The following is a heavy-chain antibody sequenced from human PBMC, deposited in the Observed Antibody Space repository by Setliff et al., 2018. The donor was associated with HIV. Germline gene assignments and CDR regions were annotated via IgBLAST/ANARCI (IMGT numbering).Heavy chain of an antibody. V-gene: IGHV3-7*04. CDR3: VRGPQFRPH. CDR1: RFTFSNYW. CDR2: IKQDGSEK. Sequence: GGSLRLSCAASRFTFSNYWMSWVRQAPGKGLEWVANIKQDGSEKYYVDSVTGRFTISRDNARSTLYLQMNRLRVEDTAVYYCVRGPQFRPHWGQGTLVTVSS. J-gene: IGHJ4*02.